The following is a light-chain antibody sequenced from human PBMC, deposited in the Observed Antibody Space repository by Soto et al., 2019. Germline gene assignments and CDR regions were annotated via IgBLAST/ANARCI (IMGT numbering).Light chain of an antibody. Sequence: ETVMTQSPATLSVSPGERVTLSCRASQSINSNLAWYQQRPGQAPRVLIYDASTRATAVPARFSGSGSGTEFTLTISSLQSEDFATYYCQHYNSYSEAFGQGTKVELK. CDR1: QSINSN. J-gene: IGKJ1*01. V-gene: IGKV3-15*01. CDR2: DAS. CDR3: QHYNSYSEA.